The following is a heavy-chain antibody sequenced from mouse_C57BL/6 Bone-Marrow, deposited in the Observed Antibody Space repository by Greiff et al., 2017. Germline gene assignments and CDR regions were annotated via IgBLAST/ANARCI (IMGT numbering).Heavy chain of an antibody. D-gene: IGHD3-2*02. J-gene: IGHJ4*01. CDR3: ARQNSSGYVDYYAMDY. CDR2: IDPNSGGT. Sequence: QVQLQQSGAELVKPGASVKLSCKASGYTFTSYWMHWVKQRPGRGLEWIGRIDPNSGGTKYNEKFKSKATLTVDKPSSTAYMQLSSLTSEDSAVDYCARQNSSGYVDYYAMDYWGQGTSVTVSS. V-gene: IGHV1-72*01. CDR1: GYTFTSYW.